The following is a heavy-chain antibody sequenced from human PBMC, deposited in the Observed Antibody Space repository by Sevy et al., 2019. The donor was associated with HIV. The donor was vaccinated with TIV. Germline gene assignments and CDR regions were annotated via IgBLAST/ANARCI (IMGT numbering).Heavy chain of an antibody. CDR2: VSSDGSEI. Sequence: GGSLRLSCAVSGFTFSTYAMHWVRQAPGKGLACVAIVSSDGSEINYANSVKGRFTIYRDNSRNTPYLQMNSLRTEDTALYYCARDQLGSIDYWGQGTLVTVSS. J-gene: IGHJ4*02. CDR1: GFTFSTYA. CDR3: ARDQLGSIDY. V-gene: IGHV3-30-3*01. D-gene: IGHD7-27*01.